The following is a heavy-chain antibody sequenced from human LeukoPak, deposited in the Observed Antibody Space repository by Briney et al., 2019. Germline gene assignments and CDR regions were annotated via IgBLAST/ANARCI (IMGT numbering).Heavy chain of an antibody. J-gene: IGHJ4*02. CDR3: AKVGQSWGGWDYFDY. Sequence: GGSLRLSCAASGFTFISYAMSWVRQPPGKGLVWVSAISGSGGCTYYAGSVKGRFTISRDNSKNTLYLQMNSLRAEDTAVYYCAKVGQSWGGWDYFDYWGQGTLVTVSS. V-gene: IGHV3-23*01. CDR2: ISGSGGCT. D-gene: IGHD3-16*01. CDR1: GFTFISYA.